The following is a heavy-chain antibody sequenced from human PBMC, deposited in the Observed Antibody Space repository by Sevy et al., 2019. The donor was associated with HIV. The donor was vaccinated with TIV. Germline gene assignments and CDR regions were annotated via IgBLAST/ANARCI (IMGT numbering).Heavy chain of an antibody. V-gene: IGHV7-4-1*01. J-gene: IGHJ4*02. Sequence: ASVKVSCKGSGYTFTNYGLIWVRQAPGPGLEYLGRINTNSGNPTFAPGFAGRFVFSLDTSVSTAFLQIDSLKAEDTALYYCARAHYNYFDTWGQGSLVTVSS. D-gene: IGHD3-9*01. CDR1: GYTFTNYG. CDR3: ARAHYNYFDT. CDR2: INTNSGNP.